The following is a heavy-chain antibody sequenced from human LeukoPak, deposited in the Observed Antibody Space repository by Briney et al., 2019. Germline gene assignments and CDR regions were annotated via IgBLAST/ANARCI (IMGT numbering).Heavy chain of an antibody. D-gene: IGHD3-22*01. CDR3: ARDGPDSSGYWD. CDR2: IYYSGST. V-gene: IGHV4-39*07. J-gene: IGHJ4*02. Sequence: PSETLSLTCTVSGGSISSSSYYWGWIRQPPGKGLEWIGSIYYSGSTYYNPSLKSRVTISVDTSKNQFSLKLSSVTAADTAVYYGARDGPDSSGYWDWGQGTLVTVSS. CDR1: GGSISSSSYY.